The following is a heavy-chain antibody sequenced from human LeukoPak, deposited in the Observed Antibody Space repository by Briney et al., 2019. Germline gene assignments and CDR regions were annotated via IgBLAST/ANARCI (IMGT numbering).Heavy chain of an antibody. Sequence: ASVKVSCKASGYIFTNYDINWVRQAAGQGLGWVGWVNTNGNRVYAQKFHGRVTLSTDSSINTAYMELTSLRSDDTAVYYCAKGLRSDFWGQGTLVSVSS. J-gene: IGHJ4*02. CDR2: VNTNGNR. CDR1: GYIFTNYD. D-gene: IGHD3-16*02. CDR3: AKGLRSDF. V-gene: IGHV1-8*01.